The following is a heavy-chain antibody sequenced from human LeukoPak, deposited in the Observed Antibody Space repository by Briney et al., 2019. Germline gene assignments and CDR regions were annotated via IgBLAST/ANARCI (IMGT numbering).Heavy chain of an antibody. J-gene: IGHJ4*02. D-gene: IGHD5-18*01. CDR2: ISSSSTTI. CDR3: ARDGRVELGYTAYYFDY. V-gene: IGHV3-48*01. Sequence: GGSLRLSCAASGFTFSSYSMNWARQAPGKGLEWVSYISSSSTTIYYADSVKGRFTASRDNAKNSLYLQMNSLRAEDTAVYYCARDGRVELGYTAYYFDYWGQGTLVTVSS. CDR1: GFTFSSYS.